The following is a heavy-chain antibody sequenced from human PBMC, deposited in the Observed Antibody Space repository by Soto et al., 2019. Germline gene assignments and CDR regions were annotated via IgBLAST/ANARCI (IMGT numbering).Heavy chain of an antibody. CDR2: IYASGNT. CDR1: GASISNYY. J-gene: IGHJ4*02. D-gene: IGHD6-13*01. Sequence: QVQLQESGPGLVKPSETLSLTCTVSGASISNYYWSWIRQPAGKGLEWIGRIYASGNTNYNPSLKSRVIMSVDTSKNQFSLNLNSVTAADTAVYYCARDSRSAAGTVEYWGQGTLVTVSS. V-gene: IGHV4-4*07. CDR3: ARDSRSAAGTVEY.